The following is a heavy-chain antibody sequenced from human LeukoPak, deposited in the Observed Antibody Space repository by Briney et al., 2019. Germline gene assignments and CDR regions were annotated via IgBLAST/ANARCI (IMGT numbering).Heavy chain of an antibody. J-gene: IGHJ1*01. Sequence: SQTLSLTCTVSGGSISSGGYYWSWIRQHPGKGLEWIGYIYYSGSTYYNPSLKSRVTISVDTSKNQFSLKLSSVTAADTAVYCCATTVTTPEYFQHWGQGTLVTVSS. CDR1: GGSISSGGYY. V-gene: IGHV4-31*03. CDR2: IYYSGST. CDR3: ATTVTTPEYFQH. D-gene: IGHD4-17*01.